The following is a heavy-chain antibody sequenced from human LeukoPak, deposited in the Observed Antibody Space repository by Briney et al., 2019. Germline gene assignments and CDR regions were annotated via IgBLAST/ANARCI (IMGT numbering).Heavy chain of an antibody. CDR3: ARLAYSEGD. D-gene: IGHD2-15*01. Sequence: ASVKVSCKASGYTFTTSYMHWVRQAPGQGLEWMGIINPSGGSTNYAQKFQGRVTMTRGTSTSTVYMDLSSLRSDDTAVYYCARLAYSEGDWGQGTLVTVSS. CDR1: GYTFTTSY. V-gene: IGHV1-46*01. CDR2: INPSGGST. J-gene: IGHJ4*02.